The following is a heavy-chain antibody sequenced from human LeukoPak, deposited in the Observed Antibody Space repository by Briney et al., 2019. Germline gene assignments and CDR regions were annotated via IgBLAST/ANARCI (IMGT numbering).Heavy chain of an antibody. V-gene: IGHV1-69*06. D-gene: IGHD3-22*01. CDR3: AGDSSGWDAFDI. Sequence: GASVKVSCKASGGTFSSYAISWVRQAPGQGLEWMGGIIPIFGTANYAQKFQGRVTITADKSTSTAYMELSSLRSEDTAVYYCAGDSSGWDAFDIWGQGTMVTVSS. J-gene: IGHJ3*02. CDR2: IIPIFGTA. CDR1: GGTFSSYA.